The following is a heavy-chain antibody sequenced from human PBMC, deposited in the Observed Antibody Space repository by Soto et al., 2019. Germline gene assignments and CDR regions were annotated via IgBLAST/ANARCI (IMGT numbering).Heavy chain of an antibody. CDR3: ARDHKESFDI. Sequence: QVLLQKSGPGLVKPSETLSLTCTVSGGSITSYFLNWIRQAPGKGLEWIGYMYHNESTNYNPSLKSRVTISLDMSKNLFSLKLKSVTAADTAIYFCARDHKESFDIWGQGTLVTVSS. CDR1: GGSITSYF. V-gene: IGHV4-59*13. CDR2: MYHNEST. J-gene: IGHJ3*02.